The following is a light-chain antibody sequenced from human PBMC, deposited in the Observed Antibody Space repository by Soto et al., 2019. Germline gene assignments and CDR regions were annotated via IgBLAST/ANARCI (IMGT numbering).Light chain of an antibody. CDR3: AAWDDSLNGPV. V-gene: IGLV2-14*02. Sequence: QSALTQPASVSGSPGQSITISCTGTSSDVGSGSHNLVSWYQQRPGKAPKVMIYEGTKRPSGVPDRFTGSKSGTSASLAIDGLQSDDEADYYCAAWDDSLNGPVFGGGTKLTVL. CDR1: SSDVGSGSHNL. J-gene: IGLJ2*01. CDR2: EGT.